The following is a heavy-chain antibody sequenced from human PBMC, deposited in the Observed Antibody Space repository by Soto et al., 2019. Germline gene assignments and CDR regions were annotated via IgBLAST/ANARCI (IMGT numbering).Heavy chain of an antibody. Sequence: QVQLQQWGAGPLRPLETLSLTCGVSGGSFSGCYWAWIRQSPGKGLEWIGEINDRGSINYNPSPKSRVSISVDTSKNHYSLNLRSVTAADTAVYYCARESHDILTGPPWVWYFDLWGRGTLVTVSS. D-gene: IGHD3-9*01. CDR3: ARESHDILTGPPWVWYFDL. CDR1: GGSFSGCY. V-gene: IGHV4-34*01. CDR2: INDRGSI. J-gene: IGHJ2*01.